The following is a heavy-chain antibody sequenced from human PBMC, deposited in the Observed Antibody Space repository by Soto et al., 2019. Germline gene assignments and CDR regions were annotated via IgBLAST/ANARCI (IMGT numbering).Heavy chain of an antibody. CDR2: MNPNSGNT. CDR1: GYTFTSYD. Sequence: QVQLVQSGAEVKKPGASVKVSCKASGYTFTSYDINWVRQATGQGLEWMGWMNPNSGNTGYAQKFQGRVTMTRNTSISTAYMELSSLRSEDTAVYYCARKKIGYCISTSCRNWFDPWGQGTLVTVSS. J-gene: IGHJ5*02. CDR3: ARKKIGYCISTSCRNWFDP. D-gene: IGHD2-2*01. V-gene: IGHV1-8*01.